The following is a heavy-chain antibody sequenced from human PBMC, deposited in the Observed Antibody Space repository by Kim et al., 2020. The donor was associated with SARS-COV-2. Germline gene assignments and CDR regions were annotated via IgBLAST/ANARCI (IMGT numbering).Heavy chain of an antibody. Sequence: SETLSLTCTVSGASVGSDYWTWIRQPPGRGLEWIGYIFYTGKTSYNPSLKSRVSSSLDTSRNQFSMKLHYVTAADTAVYFCARLPDINGWPFDYWAQGTLVTVSS. CDR3: ARLPDINGWPFDY. CDR1: GASVGSDY. J-gene: IGHJ4*02. D-gene: IGHD6-19*01. CDR2: IFYTGKT. V-gene: IGHV4-59*08.